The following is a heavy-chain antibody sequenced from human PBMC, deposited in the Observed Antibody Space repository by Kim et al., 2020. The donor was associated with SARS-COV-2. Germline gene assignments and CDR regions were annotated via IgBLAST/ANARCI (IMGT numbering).Heavy chain of an antibody. CDR2: IKSKTDGGTT. D-gene: IGHD3-22*01. CDR3: TTGYYDSSGYVPYYYYGMDV. Sequence: VGSLRLSCAASGFTFSNAWMSWVRQAPGKGLEGVGRIKSKTDGGTTDYAAPVKGRFTISRDDSKNTLYLQMNSLKTEDTAVYYCTTGYYDSSGYVPYYYYGMDVWGQGTTVTVSS. J-gene: IGHJ6*02. V-gene: IGHV3-15*01. CDR1: GFTFSNAW.